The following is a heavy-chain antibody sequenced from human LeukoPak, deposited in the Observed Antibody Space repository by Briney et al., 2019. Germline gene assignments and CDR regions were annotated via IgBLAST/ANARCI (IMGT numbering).Heavy chain of an antibody. CDR3: ARVGAARRFAPYYMDV. V-gene: IGHV1-8*03. J-gene: IGHJ6*03. CDR1: GYTFTSYD. CDR2: MNPNSGNT. Sequence: ASVTVSCKASGYTFTSYDINWVRQATGQGLEWMGWMNPNSGNTGYAQKFQGRVTITRNTSISTAYMELSSLRSEDTAVYYCARVGAARRFAPYYMDVWGKGTTVTVSS. D-gene: IGHD6-6*01.